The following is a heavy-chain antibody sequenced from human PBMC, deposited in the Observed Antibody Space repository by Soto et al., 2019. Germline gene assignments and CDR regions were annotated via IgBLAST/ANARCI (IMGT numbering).Heavy chain of an antibody. J-gene: IGHJ4*02. CDR2: ISAYNGNT. D-gene: IGHD1-26*01. Sequence: QVQLVQSGAEVKKPGASVKVSCKASGYTFTSYGISWVRQAPGQELEWMGGISAYNGNTNDAQKLPGRVTMTTDTATSTANMKLRSLRSDDTAVYYCARDRGSYALDYWGQGTLVTVSS. V-gene: IGHV1-18*01. CDR1: GYTFTSYG. CDR3: ARDRGSYALDY.